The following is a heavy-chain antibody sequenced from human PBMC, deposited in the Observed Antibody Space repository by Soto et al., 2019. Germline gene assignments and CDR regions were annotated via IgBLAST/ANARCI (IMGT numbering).Heavy chain of an antibody. J-gene: IGHJ4*02. CDR1: GYTFTSYG. CDR3: ARVSTIFGVVIILGNYFDY. CDR2: ISAYNGNT. D-gene: IGHD3-3*01. V-gene: IGHV1-18*01. Sequence: GASVKVSCKASGYTFTSYGISWVRQAPGQRLERMGWISAYNGNTNYAQKHKGRVTMTTDTSTSTAYLELRSLRSDDTAVFYCARVSTIFGVVIILGNYFDYWGQGTLVTVSS.